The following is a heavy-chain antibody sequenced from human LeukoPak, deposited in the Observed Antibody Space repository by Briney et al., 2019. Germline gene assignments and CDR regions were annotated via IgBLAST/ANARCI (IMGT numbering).Heavy chain of an antibody. Sequence: PSETLSLTCAVYGGSFSGYYWSWIRQPPGKGLEWIGEINHSGSTNYNPSLKSRVTISVDTSKNQFSLKLSSVTAADTAVYYCARDLAVAGTGYWGQGTLVTVSS. D-gene: IGHD6-19*01. V-gene: IGHV4-34*01. J-gene: IGHJ4*02. CDR3: ARDLAVAGTGY. CDR2: INHSGST. CDR1: GGSFSGYY.